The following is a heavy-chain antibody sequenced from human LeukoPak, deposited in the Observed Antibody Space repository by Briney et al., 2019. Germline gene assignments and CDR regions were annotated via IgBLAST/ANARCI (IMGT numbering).Heavy chain of an antibody. CDR3: ARGQRYYDYVWGSYRLPYYFDY. Sequence: SETLSLXCAVYGGSCSGYYWSWIRRPPGKGLEWIGEINHSGSTNYNPSLKSRVTISVDTSKNQFSLKLSSVTAADTAVYYCARGQRYYDYVWGSYRLPYYFDYWGQGTLVTVSS. CDR1: GGSCSGYY. CDR2: INHSGST. J-gene: IGHJ4*02. D-gene: IGHD3-16*02. V-gene: IGHV4-34*01.